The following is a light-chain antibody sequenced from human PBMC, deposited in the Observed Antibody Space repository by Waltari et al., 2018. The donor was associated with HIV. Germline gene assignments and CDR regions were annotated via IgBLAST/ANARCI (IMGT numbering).Light chain of an antibody. CDR3: QSYDSSLRVRV. J-gene: IGLJ3*02. CDR1: SSNIGANYG. V-gene: IGLV1-40*01. CDR2: GNF. Sequence: QSILTPPPPVSGAPGQRVTISCTGSSSNIGANYGVRWYQQFPGTAPKLLIYGNFNRPSGVPDRFSGSKSGTSASLAITGLQAEDEADYYCQSYDSSLRVRVFGGGTKLTVL.